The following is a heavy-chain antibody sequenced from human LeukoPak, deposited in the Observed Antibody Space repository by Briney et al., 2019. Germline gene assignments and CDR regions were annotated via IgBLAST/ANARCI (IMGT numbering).Heavy chain of an antibody. J-gene: IGHJ4*02. D-gene: IGHD6-13*01. V-gene: IGHV3-21*03. CDR2: ISSSSSYI. CDR1: GFTFSSYS. Sequence: PGGSPRLSCAASGFTFSSYSMNWVRQAPGKGLEWVSSISSSSSYIYYADSVKGRFTISRDNAKNSLYLQMNSLRAEDTAVYYCARDTGYSSSWDDYWGQGTLVTVSS. CDR3: ARDTGYSSSWDDY.